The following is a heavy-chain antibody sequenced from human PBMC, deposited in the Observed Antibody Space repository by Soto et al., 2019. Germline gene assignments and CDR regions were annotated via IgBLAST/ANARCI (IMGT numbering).Heavy chain of an antibody. CDR2: IYYSGSA. D-gene: IGHD3-10*01. V-gene: IGHV4-39*01. J-gene: IGHJ4*02. CDR3: ARRPLVRGIIPYYFDS. CDR1: GGSINNSSFY. Sequence: QLQLQESGPGLVKPSETLSLTCTGSGGSINNSSFYWGWVRQPPGKRLEWIGSIYYSGSAYYNPSLKSRLTISVDTSKNQFSLNLSSVTAADTAVYFCARRPLVRGIIPYYFDSWGQGALVTVSS.